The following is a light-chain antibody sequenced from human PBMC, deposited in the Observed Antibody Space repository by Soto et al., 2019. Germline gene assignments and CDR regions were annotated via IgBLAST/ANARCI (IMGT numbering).Light chain of an antibody. CDR1: QSVGGN. CDR2: GAS. CDR3: HQYNNWWT. J-gene: IGKJ1*01. Sequence: EIVMTQSPATLSVSPGERVTLSCRASQSVGGNLAWYQQKPGQPPRLLIYGASTRASGVPARFSGSGSGTEFTLTISSLQSEDSAVYYCHQYNNWWTFGQGTKVDIK. V-gene: IGKV3-15*01.